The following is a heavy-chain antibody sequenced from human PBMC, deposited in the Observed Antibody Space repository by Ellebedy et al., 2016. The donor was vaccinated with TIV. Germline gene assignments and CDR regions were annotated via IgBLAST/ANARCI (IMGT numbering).Heavy chain of an antibody. CDR1: GASMSTHF. CDR3: ARLQLWPKMFDF. CDR2: LYNAGST. V-gene: IGHV4-59*08. J-gene: IGHJ4*02. Sequence: MPSETLSLTCSVSGASMSTHFWSWVRQPPGTGLEWIGYLYNAGSTKYNPSLESRVTMSVDASKNQFSLKLTSVTAADTAVYFCARLQLWPKMFDFWGQGSLVTVAS. D-gene: IGHD1-1*01.